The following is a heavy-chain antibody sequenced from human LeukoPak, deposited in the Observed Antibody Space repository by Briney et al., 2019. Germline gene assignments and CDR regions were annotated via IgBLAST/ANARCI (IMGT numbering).Heavy chain of an antibody. V-gene: IGHV3-23*01. CDR1: GFTFTNYA. CDR2: ISASGGRT. Sequence: GGSLRLYCEGSGFTFTNYAMSWVRQAPGKGPEWVSGISASGGRTHYADSVKGRFIISRDSSKNTVSLQMNNLRVEDTALYYCAKDPNGDWVGSFDMWGQGTLVTVSS. D-gene: IGHD2-15*01. CDR3: AKDPNGDWVGSFDM. J-gene: IGHJ3*02.